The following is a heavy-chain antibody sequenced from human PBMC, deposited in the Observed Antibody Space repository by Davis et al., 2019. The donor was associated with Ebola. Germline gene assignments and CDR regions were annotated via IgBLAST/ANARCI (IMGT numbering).Heavy chain of an antibody. D-gene: IGHD6-6*01. CDR2: IYPGGNSDT. V-gene: IGHV5-51*01. CDR1: GSSFTSYW. CDR3: ARHLISYSSSSFFGY. J-gene: IGHJ4*02. Sequence: GGSLRLSCKASGSSFTSYWIGWVRQMPGKGLEWMGIIYPGGNSDTRYSPSFQGQVTISVDKSINTAYLQWSSLKASDTAIYYCARHLISYSSSSFFGYWGQGTLVTVSS.